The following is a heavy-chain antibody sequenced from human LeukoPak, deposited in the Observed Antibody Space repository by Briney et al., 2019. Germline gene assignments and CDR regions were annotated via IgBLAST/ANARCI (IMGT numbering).Heavy chain of an antibody. V-gene: IGHV3-21*01. CDR2: ISSSSSYI. Sequence: GGSLRLSCAASGFTFSSYWMSWVRQAPGKGLEWVSSISSSSSYIYYADSVKGRFTISRDNAKNSLYLQMNGLRAEDTAVYYCARSGAVASFDYWGQGTLVTVSS. J-gene: IGHJ4*02. CDR3: ARSGAVASFDY. D-gene: IGHD6-19*01. CDR1: GFTFSSYW.